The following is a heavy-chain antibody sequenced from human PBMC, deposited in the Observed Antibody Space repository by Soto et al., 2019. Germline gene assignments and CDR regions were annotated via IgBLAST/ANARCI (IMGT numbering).Heavy chain of an antibody. CDR1: GYTFTSYG. D-gene: IGHD3-22*01. Sequence: VASVKVSCKASGYTFTSYGISWVRQAPGQGLEWMGWISAYNGNTNYAQKLQGRVTMTTATSTNTVFLELRSLKSDDTAIYYCARDRLRGYDSSGFYSWGQGTMVTVSS. CDR3: ARDRLRGYDSSGFYS. V-gene: IGHV1-18*01. CDR2: ISAYNGNT. J-gene: IGHJ4*02.